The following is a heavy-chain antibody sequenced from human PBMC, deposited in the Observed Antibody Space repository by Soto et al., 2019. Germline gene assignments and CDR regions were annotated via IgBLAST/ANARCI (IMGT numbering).Heavy chain of an antibody. CDR3: ARHVGGTYYYYYGMDV. CDR1: GYSFTSYW. CDR2: IDPRDSYT. D-gene: IGHD3-16*01. J-gene: IGHJ6*02. Sequence: PGESLKISCKGSGYSFTSYWISWVRQMPGKGLEWMGRIDPRDSYTNYSPSFQGHVTISADKSISTAYLQWSSLKASDTAMYYCARHVGGTYYYYYGMDVWGQGTTVTVSS. V-gene: IGHV5-10-1*01.